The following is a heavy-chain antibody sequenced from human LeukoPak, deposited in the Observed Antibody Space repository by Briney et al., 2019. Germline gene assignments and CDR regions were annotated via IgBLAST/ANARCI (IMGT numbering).Heavy chain of an antibody. J-gene: IGHJ4*02. CDR2: ISYDGSNK. CDR1: GFTFSSYG. D-gene: IGHD3-22*01. V-gene: IGHV3-30*03. CDR3: ARVGGGDSSGYRGSFDY. Sequence: GRSLRLSCAASGFTFSSYGMHWVRQAPGKGLEWVAVISYDGSNKYYADSVKGRFTISRDNSKNTLYLQMNSLRAEDTAVYYCARVGGGDSSGYRGSFDYWGQGTLVTVSS.